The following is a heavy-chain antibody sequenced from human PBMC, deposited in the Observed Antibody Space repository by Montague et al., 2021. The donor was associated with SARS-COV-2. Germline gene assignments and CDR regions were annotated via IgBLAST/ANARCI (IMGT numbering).Heavy chain of an antibody. D-gene: IGHD1-26*01. CDR3: ARQGSGSFCSWFDP. J-gene: IGHJ5*02. CDR2: IYYSGST. Sequence: SETLSLTCTVSGGSISSSSYYWGWIRQPPGKGLEWIGSIYYSGSTYYNPSLKSRVTISVDTSKNQFSLKLSSVTAADTAVYYCARQGSGSFCSWFDPWGQGTLVTVSS. CDR1: GGSISSSSYY. V-gene: IGHV4-39*01.